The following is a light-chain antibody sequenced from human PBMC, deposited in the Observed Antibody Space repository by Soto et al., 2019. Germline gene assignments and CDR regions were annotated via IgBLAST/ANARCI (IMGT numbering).Light chain of an antibody. CDR2: GAS. CDR3: QQCGSSPRYT. Sequence: EIVLTQSPGTLSLSPGERATLSCRASQSVTSTYLAWYQQKPGQAPRLLIYGASSRATGIPDRFSGSGSGTYFTLTISKLEPEDFEVYYCQQCGSSPRYTFGQGTKLEIK. V-gene: IGKV3-20*01. CDR1: QSVTSTY. J-gene: IGKJ2*01.